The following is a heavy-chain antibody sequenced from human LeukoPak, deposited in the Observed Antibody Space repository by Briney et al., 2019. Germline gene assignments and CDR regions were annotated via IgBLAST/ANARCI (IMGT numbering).Heavy chain of an antibody. CDR1: GFAFSSYA. V-gene: IGHV3-20*01. J-gene: IGHJ6*02. Sequence: PGGSLRLSCAASGFAFSSYAMHWVRQGPGKGLEWVSGINWNGGSTGYADSVKGRFTISRDNAKNSLYLQMNSLRAEDTALYHCARVDYGSGSYYYGMDVWGQGTTVTVSS. CDR2: INWNGGST. D-gene: IGHD3-10*01. CDR3: ARVDYGSGSYYYGMDV.